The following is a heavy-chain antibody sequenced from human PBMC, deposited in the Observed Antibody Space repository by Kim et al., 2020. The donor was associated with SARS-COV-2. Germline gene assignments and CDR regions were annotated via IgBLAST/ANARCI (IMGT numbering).Heavy chain of an antibody. Sequence: VKGRFTISRDNAKNPLYREMNSLRAEDTAVYYCARVECSSTSCYGYYYMDVWGKGTTVTVSS. CDR3: ARVECSSTSCYGYYYMDV. V-gene: IGHV3-11*01. J-gene: IGHJ6*03. D-gene: IGHD2-2*01.